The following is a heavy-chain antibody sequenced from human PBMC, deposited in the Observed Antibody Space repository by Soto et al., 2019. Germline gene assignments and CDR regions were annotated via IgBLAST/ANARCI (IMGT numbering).Heavy chain of an antibody. V-gene: IGHV6-1*01. CDR3: ARDRIAATDAFDI. Sequence: SQTLSLTCAISGDSVSSNSAAWNWIRQSPSRGLEWLGRTYYRSKWYNDYAVSVKSRITINPYTSKKQFYLQLNSVTTEDTAVYYCARDRIAATDAFDIWGQGTVVTFSS. CDR2: TYYRSKWYN. D-gene: IGHD6-13*01. CDR1: GDSVSSNSAA. J-gene: IGHJ3*02.